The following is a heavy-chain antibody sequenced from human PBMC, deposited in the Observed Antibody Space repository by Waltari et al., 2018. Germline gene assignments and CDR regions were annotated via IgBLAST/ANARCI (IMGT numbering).Heavy chain of an antibody. D-gene: IGHD4-17*01. CDR1: GGSISSNTW. V-gene: IGHV4-4*02. CDR2: IYHSGNT. J-gene: IGHJ3*02. CDR3: ARDPGTTRNTHAFDI. Sequence: QVQLQESGPGLVKPSGTLSLTCAVSGGSISSNTWWSWVRQPPGKGLEWIGEIYHSGNTNYSPSLNSRVTVLVDKSKNQFSLKLSSVTAADTAVYYCARDPGTTRNTHAFDIWGQGTMVTVSS.